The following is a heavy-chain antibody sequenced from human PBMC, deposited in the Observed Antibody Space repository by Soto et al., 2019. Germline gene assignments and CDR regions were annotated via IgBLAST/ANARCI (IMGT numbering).Heavy chain of an antibody. V-gene: IGHV1-69*13. CDR1: GGTFSSYA. Sequence: ASVKVSCKASGGTFSSYAISWVRQAPGQGLEWMGGIIPIFGTANYAQKFQGRVTITADESTSTAYMELSSLRSEDTAVYYCATTFQSLYYYDSSGYYGSRLGYYYYYGMDVWGQGTTVTVSS. CDR3: ATTFQSLYYYDSSGYYGSRLGYYYYYGMDV. CDR2: IIPIFGTA. D-gene: IGHD3-22*01. J-gene: IGHJ6*02.